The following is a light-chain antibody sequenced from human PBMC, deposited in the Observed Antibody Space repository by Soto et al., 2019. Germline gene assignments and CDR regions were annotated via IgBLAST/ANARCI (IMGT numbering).Light chain of an antibody. J-gene: IGLJ1*01. CDR2: EVS. V-gene: IGLV2-14*01. CDR1: SSDGGGYNY. Sequence: QSALAQPASVSGSPGQSITISCTGTSSDGGGYNYVSWYQQHPGKASKLMIYEVSNRPSGGSNRFSGSKSGNTASLTIFALQAVDGADYYCSSYTSRSTPYLVRSGTKVTVL. CDR3: SSYTSRSTPYL.